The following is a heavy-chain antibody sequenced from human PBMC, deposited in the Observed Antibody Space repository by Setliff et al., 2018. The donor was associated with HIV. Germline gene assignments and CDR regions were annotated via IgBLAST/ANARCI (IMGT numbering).Heavy chain of an antibody. D-gene: IGHD1-1*01. CDR3: ARESELRRIDS. J-gene: IGHJ4*02. CDR1: NVSINSYY. Sequence: SETLSLTCTVSNVSINSYYWSWIRQPAGRALEWIGRISSSGSTNYNPSLKSRVAISLDTSKNQLSLKLSSVTSADTAVYYCARESELRRIDSWGQGTLVTVSS. CDR2: ISSSGST. V-gene: IGHV4-4*07.